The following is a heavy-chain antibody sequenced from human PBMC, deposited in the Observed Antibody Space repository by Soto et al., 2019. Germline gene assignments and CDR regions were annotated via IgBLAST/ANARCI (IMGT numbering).Heavy chain of an antibody. CDR1: GGSISSSSYY. CDR3: ARHAHVDTAPDY. V-gene: IGHV4-39*01. D-gene: IGHD5-18*01. J-gene: IGHJ4*02. CDR2: IYYSGST. Sequence: SETLSLTCTVSGGSISSSSYYWGWIRQPPGKGLEWIGSIYYSGSTYYNPSLKSRVTISVDTSKNQFSLKLSSVTAADTAVYYCARHAHVDTAPDYWGQGTLVTVSS.